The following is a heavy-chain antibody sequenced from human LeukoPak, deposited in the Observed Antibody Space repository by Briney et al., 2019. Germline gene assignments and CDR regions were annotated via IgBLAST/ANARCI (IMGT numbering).Heavy chain of an antibody. CDR2: ISYNGSP. J-gene: IGHJ4*02. CDR1: GGSISSYY. Sequence: SETLSLTCTVSGGSISSYYWSWIRQPPGEGLEWIGYISYNGSPYYKSSLKSRVTLSVDTSKSQFSLRLNSMTGADTAVYYCARDRWDFSGYYSTFDYWGQGILVTVSS. V-gene: IGHV4-30-4*08. CDR3: ARDRWDFSGYYSTFDY. D-gene: IGHD3-22*01.